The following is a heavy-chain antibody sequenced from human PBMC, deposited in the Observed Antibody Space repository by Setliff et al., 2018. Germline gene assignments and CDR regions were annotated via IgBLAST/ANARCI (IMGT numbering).Heavy chain of an antibody. CDR2: INPGGSEK. V-gene: IGHV3-7*01. CDR3: FGAGTCSY. D-gene: IGHD3-10*01. J-gene: IGHJ4*02. Sequence: ETLSLSCTASGLSYINDWASWDRQAPGKGPEWLASINPGGSEKYYVDSARGRFTISRDNAKNSLSLQMNSLRTEDTAVYYCFGAGTCSYWGQGTQVTVSS. CDR1: GLSYINDW.